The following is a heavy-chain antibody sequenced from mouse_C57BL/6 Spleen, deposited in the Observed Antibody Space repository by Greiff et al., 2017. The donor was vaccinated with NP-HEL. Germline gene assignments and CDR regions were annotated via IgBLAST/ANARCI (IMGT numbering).Heavy chain of an antibody. V-gene: IGHV1-64*01. J-gene: IGHJ2*01. D-gene: IGHD1-2*01. CDR1: GYTFTSYW. CDR3: ARRIISTRGFDY. Sequence: QVQLQQPGAELVKPGASVKLSCKASGYTFTSYWMHWVKQRPGQGLEWIGMIHPNSGSTNYNEKFKSKATLTVDKSSSTAYMQLSSLTSEDSAVYYCARRIISTRGFDYWGQGTTLTVSS. CDR2: IHPNSGST.